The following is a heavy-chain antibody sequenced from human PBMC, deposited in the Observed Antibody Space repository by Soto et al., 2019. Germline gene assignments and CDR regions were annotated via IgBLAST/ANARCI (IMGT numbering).Heavy chain of an antibody. J-gene: IGHJ6*02. Sequence: QVQLVQSGAEVKKPGASVKVSCKASGYTFTSYGISWVRQAPGQGLEWMGWISAYNGNTNYAQKLQGRVTMTTDTSTSTAYMELRSLRADDTAVYYCAGDPVFTMVRDSTWGGYYYGMDVWGQGTTVTVSS. V-gene: IGHV1-18*01. CDR1: GYTFTSYG. D-gene: IGHD3-10*01. CDR3: AGDPVFTMVRDSTWGGYYYGMDV. CDR2: ISAYNGNT.